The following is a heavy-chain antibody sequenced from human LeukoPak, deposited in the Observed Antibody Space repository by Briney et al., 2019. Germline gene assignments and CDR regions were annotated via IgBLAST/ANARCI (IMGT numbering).Heavy chain of an antibody. CDR2: INTDGNTR. V-gene: IGHV3-74*01. D-gene: IGHD3-22*01. CDR1: GFTFSTSW. Sequence: PGGSLRLSCATSGFTFSTSWMHWVRQAPGKGLVWVSRINTDGNTRDYADSVKGRFTISRDNAKNTLYLQMNSLRAEDTAVYYCVRDMGYYDKVWGQGTLVIVSS. CDR3: VRDMGYYDKV. J-gene: IGHJ4*02.